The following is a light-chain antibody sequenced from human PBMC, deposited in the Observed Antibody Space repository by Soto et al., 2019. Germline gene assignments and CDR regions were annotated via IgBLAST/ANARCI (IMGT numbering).Light chain of an antibody. J-gene: IGKJ4*01. CDR2: DSS. CDR1: QSVSSY. Sequence: EIVLTQSPATLSLSPGERATLSCRAGQSVSSYLAWYQQKPGQAPRLLIYDSSNRATCIPARFSGSGSGTDFTLTISSLEPEDFAVYYCQQRYNWPLTFGGGNKVEIK. V-gene: IGKV3-11*01. CDR3: QQRYNWPLT.